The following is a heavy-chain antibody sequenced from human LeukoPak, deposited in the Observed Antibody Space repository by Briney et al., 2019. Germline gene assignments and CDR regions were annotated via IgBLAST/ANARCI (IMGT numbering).Heavy chain of an antibody. CDR1: GFPFTDYV. CDR3: AREPFLGGPDFLDY. CDR2: TSADESIK. V-gene: IGHV3-30*03. Sequence: GGSLRLSCAVSGFPFTDYVIHWVRQAPGKGLEWVAATSADESIKSYSDSVRGRFTISRDNFKNILYLQMDSLGLEDTAVYFCAREPFLGGPDFLDYWGRGTLVTVSS. J-gene: IGHJ4*02. D-gene: IGHD1-26*01.